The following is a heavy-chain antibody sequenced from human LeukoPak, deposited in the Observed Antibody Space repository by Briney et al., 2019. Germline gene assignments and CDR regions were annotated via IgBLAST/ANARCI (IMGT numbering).Heavy chain of an antibody. Sequence: ASVKVSCKAAGYTFTVYYMHWGRQAPGQGLEWMGWINPNSGGTNYAQKFQGRVTMTRDTSISTAYMELSRLRSDDTAVYYCARVDLTYYYGSGSSIPAAFDIWGQGTMVTVSS. CDR2: INPNSGGT. CDR1: GYTFTVYY. V-gene: IGHV1-2*02. J-gene: IGHJ3*02. D-gene: IGHD3-10*01. CDR3: ARVDLTYYYGSGSSIPAAFDI.